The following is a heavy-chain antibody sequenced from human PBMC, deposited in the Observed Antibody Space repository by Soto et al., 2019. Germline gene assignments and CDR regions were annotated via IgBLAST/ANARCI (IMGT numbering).Heavy chain of an antibody. D-gene: IGHD3-3*01. V-gene: IGHV4-34*01. J-gene: IGHJ5*02. CDR2: INHSGST. CDR3: ARGALGAGFLEWLLYNWFDP. Sequence: SETLSLTCAVYGGSFSGYYWSWIRQPPGKGLEWIGEINHSGSTNYNPSLKSRVTISVDTSKNQFSLKLSSVPAADTAVYYCARGALGAGFLEWLLYNWFDPWGQGTLVTVSS. CDR1: GGSFSGYY.